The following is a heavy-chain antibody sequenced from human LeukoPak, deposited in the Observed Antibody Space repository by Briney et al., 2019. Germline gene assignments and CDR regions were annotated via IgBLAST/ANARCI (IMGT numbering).Heavy chain of an antibody. V-gene: IGHV3-11*01. Sequence: PGGSLRLSCAASGFTFRDYYMSWIRQAPGKGLEWVSYISSSGSTIYYADSVKGRFTISRDNAKNSLYLQLNSLRAEDTAVYYCARDHYSNTPDYYYYYYGMDVWGQGTTVTVSS. CDR1: GFTFRDYY. J-gene: IGHJ6*02. CDR3: ARDHYSNTPDYYYYYYGMDV. D-gene: IGHD4-11*01. CDR2: ISSSGSTI.